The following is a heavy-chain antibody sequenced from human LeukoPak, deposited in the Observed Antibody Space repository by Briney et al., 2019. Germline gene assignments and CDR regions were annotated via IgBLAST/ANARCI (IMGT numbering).Heavy chain of an antibody. CDR2: INHSGST. CDR3: ARAEYGWGLDY. V-gene: IGHV4-4*02. Sequence: SETLSLTCAVSGGSISSSNWWSWVRQPPGKGLEWIGEINHSGSTNYNPSLKSRVTISVDTSKNQFSLKLSSVTAADTAVYYCARAEYGWGLDYWGQGTLVTVSS. CDR1: GGSISSSNW. D-gene: IGHD7-27*01. J-gene: IGHJ4*02.